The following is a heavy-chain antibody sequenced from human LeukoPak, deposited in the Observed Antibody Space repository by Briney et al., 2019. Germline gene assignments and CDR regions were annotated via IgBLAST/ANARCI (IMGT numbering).Heavy chain of an antibody. CDR1: GYTYTSYY. D-gene: IGHD2-2*01. V-gene: IGHV1-46*01. CDR2: INPSGGST. Sequence: ASVKVSCKASGYTYTSYYMHWVRQAPGQGLEWVGIINPSGGSTSYAQKFQGRVTMTRDTSTSTVYMELSSLRSEDTAVYYCARLPTLGYCSSTSCQRDYWGQGTLVTVSS. CDR3: ARLPTLGYCSSTSCQRDY. J-gene: IGHJ4*02.